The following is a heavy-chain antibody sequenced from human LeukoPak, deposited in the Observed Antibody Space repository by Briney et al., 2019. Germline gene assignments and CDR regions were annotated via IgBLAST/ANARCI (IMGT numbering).Heavy chain of an antibody. Sequence: ASVKVSCKAPGGTFSSYGISWVRQAPGQGLEWVGWISAYNGNTNYAQKLQGRVTMTTDTSTSTAYMELRSLRSDDTAVFYCARDLVDGVGAPGAYWGQGALVTVSS. V-gene: IGHV1-18*01. CDR3: ARDLVDGVGAPGAY. D-gene: IGHD1-26*01. J-gene: IGHJ4*02. CDR1: GGTFSSYG. CDR2: ISAYNGNT.